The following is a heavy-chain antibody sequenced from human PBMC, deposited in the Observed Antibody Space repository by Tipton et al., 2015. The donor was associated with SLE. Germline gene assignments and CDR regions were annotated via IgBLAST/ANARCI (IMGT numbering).Heavy chain of an antibody. CDR2: INPQSGGT. CDR1: GYTFSDYF. V-gene: IGHV1-2*06. CDR3: ARTRRGSSGTFDI. D-gene: IGHD1-14*01. Sequence: QLVQSGPEVKKPGASVKVSCKASGYTFSDYFIHWVRQAPGHGLEWMGRINPQSGGTNRAQDFQGTVTMTRDASISTVYLEVSRLRSDDTAMYFCARTRRGSSGTFDIWGQGTMITVSS. J-gene: IGHJ3*02.